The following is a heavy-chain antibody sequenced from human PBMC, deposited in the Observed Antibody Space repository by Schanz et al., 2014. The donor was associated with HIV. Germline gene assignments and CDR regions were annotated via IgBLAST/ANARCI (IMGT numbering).Heavy chain of an antibody. CDR1: GDSISNYY. V-gene: IGHV4-4*07. D-gene: IGHD7-27*01. Sequence: QVQLQESGPGLVKPSETLSLTCNVSGDSISNYYWTWIRQPAGRGLEWIGRVYSGGSSNYNPSLRSRVTIPEDTPKNQFSRKLTSVTAADTAVYFCARHERITLGNAYNYWFDPWGPGTLVTVSS. CDR2: VYSGGSS. CDR3: ARHERITLGNAYNYWFDP. J-gene: IGHJ5*02.